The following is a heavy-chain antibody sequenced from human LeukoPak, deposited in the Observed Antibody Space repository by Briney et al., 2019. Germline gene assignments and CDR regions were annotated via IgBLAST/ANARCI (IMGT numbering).Heavy chain of an antibody. V-gene: IGHV4-34*01. CDR2: INHSGST. Sequence: SETLSLTCAVYGGSFSGYYWSWIRQPPGKGLEWIGEINHSGSTNYNPSLKGRVTISVDTSKNQFSLKLSSVTAADTAVYYCARGEYDYVWGSYRRYNWFDPWGQGTLVTVSS. D-gene: IGHD3-16*02. J-gene: IGHJ5*02. CDR1: GGSFSGYY. CDR3: ARGEYDYVWGSYRRYNWFDP.